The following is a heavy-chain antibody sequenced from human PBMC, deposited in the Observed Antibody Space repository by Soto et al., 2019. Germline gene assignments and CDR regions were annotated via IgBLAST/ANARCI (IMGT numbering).Heavy chain of an antibody. Sequence: PSEPLSFPCTVSGVTVRSDASSWSWICPHTGKGLEWTGIIYNTGSTNSSPSLTSRVVLSLDTSNNQSSLTLTSVTAAAPAVNVCARYRFSGNKWTKFDYWGRGTLVTVSS. D-gene: IGHD3-16*02. CDR2: IYNTGST. CDR3: ARYRFSGNKWTKFDY. V-gene: IGHV4-31*03. J-gene: IGHJ4*02. CDR1: GVTVRSDASS.